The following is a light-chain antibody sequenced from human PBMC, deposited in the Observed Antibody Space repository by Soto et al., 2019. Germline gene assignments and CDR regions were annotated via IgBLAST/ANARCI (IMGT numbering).Light chain of an antibody. J-gene: IGKJ4*01. Sequence: AIQVTQSPSSLSASVGDRVTITCRASQGIGNDLGLYQQKPGKAPKLLIYSASSLQSGVPPRFSGSGSGTDFTLTISSLQPEDFATYYCQQANSFPLTFGGGTKVDIK. CDR2: SAS. CDR1: QGIGND. CDR3: QQANSFPLT. V-gene: IGKV1-6*01.